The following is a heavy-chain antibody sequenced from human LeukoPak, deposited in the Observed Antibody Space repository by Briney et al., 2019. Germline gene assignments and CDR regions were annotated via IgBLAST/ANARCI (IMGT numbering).Heavy chain of an antibody. CDR1: GYTFTSCG. Sequence: ASVKVSCKASGYTFTSCGISWVRQAPGQGLEWMGWISAYNGNTNYAQKLQGRVTMTTDTSTSTAYMELRSLRSDDTAVYYCARGENPNTAMPFDYWGQGTLVTVSS. CDR3: ARGENPNTAMPFDY. V-gene: IGHV1-18*01. J-gene: IGHJ4*02. D-gene: IGHD5-18*01. CDR2: ISAYNGNT.